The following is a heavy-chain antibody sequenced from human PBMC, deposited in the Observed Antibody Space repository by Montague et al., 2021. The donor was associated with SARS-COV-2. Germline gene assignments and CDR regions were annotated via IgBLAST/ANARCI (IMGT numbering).Heavy chain of an antibody. CDR3: ARDLCSGWSYWFDP. CDR2: IYASGST. Sequence: TLSLTCTVSGGYISSCSYYWSWIRQPAGRGMEWIGRIYASGSTKYNPSLKSRVTISVDTSKNQFSLRVSSVTAADTAVYYCARDLCSGWSYWFDPWGQGTLVTVSS. CDR1: GGYISSCSYY. D-gene: IGHD6-13*01. J-gene: IGHJ5*01. V-gene: IGHV4-61*02.